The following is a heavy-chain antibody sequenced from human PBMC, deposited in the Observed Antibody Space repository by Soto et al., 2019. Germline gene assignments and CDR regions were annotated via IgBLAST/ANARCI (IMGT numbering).Heavy chain of an antibody. Sequence: QVQLVEPGRGLVKPGGSLRLSCAVSGVTFSDYYMTWNRQAPGKGPAWVSCISSSTSHTNYADSVKGRFTISRDNAKNSLFLQMNRLRAEDTAVYYCARGRGAAADYFDSWGQGTLVTVSS. CDR1: GVTFSDYY. J-gene: IGHJ4*02. V-gene: IGHV3-11*05. CDR3: ARGRGAAADYFDS. D-gene: IGHD2-2*01. CDR2: ISSSTSHT.